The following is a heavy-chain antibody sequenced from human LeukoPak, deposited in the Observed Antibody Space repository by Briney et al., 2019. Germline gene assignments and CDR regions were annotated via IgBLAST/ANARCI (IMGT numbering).Heavy chain of an antibody. D-gene: IGHD2-21*02. V-gene: IGHV3-30*14. Sequence: QPGRSLRLSCAASGFTFSNYVMHWVRQAPGKGLEWVAVISYDGSNKYYADSVKGRFTISRDNSKNTLYLQMSSLRPEDTAVYYCVKGIVVVTARAFDYWGQGTLVTVSS. CDR1: GFTFSNYV. J-gene: IGHJ4*02. CDR3: VKGIVVVTARAFDY. CDR2: ISYDGSNK.